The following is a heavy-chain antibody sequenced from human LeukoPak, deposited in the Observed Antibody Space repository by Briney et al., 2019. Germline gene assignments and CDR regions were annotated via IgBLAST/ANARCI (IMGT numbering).Heavy chain of an antibody. D-gene: IGHD3-9*01. CDR2: ISTSGSTI. CDR3: ARELSAFDILTGPWDH. Sequence: PGRSLRLSCAASGFTFSDYYMSWIRQAPGKGLEWISYISTSGSTIYYADSVKGRFTVSRDNANDSLYLQMDSLRAGDTAIYYCARELSAFDILTGPWDHWGQGILVTVSS. V-gene: IGHV3-11*04. J-gene: IGHJ4*02. CDR1: GFTFSDYY.